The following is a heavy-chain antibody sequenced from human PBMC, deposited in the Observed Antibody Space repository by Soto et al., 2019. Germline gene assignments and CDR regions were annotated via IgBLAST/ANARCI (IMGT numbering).Heavy chain of an antibody. Sequence: QVQLVQSGGEVKKPGASVKVSCKASGYTFTNYGIIWVRQAPGQGLEWVGWISAYNGNTNYAQKLQGRVTMTTDTAPSTAYMELRSLRSDDTAVYFCARGGVCSTTSCYVPPDYWGQGTLVTVSS. CDR1: GYTFTNYG. CDR3: ARGGVCSTTSCYVPPDY. D-gene: IGHD2-2*01. V-gene: IGHV1-18*01. CDR2: ISAYNGNT. J-gene: IGHJ4*02.